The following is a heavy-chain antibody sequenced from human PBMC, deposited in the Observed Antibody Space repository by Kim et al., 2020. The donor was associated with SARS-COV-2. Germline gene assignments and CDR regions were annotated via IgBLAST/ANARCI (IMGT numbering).Heavy chain of an antibody. V-gene: IGHV3-74*01. D-gene: IGHD2-21*02. J-gene: IGHJ2*01. CDR3: ARGGAVTHWYFDL. Sequence: YADSVKGRFTISRDNAKNPLYLQMNSLRAEDTAVYYCARGGAVTHWYFDLWGRGTLVTVSS.